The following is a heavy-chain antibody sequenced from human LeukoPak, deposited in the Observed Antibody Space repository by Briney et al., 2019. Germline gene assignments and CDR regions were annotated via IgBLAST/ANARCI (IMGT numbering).Heavy chain of an antibody. CDR1: GVSTSSSNSY. D-gene: IGHD1-26*01. Sequence: SETLSLTCTVSGVSTSSSNSYWGWIRQPPGKGLEWIGSIYYSGNTYYNASLKSQVSISIDTSKNRFSLKLTSVTAADAGVYYCARVMEVGAVDYWGQGTLVTVSS. CDR2: IYYSGNT. J-gene: IGHJ4*02. V-gene: IGHV4-39*07. CDR3: ARVMEVGAVDY.